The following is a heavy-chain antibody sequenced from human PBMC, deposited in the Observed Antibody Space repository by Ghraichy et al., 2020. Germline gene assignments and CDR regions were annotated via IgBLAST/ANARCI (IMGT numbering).Heavy chain of an antibody. J-gene: IGHJ4*02. V-gene: IGHV3-23*01. CDR3: AKGYCSGGSCYIGIDY. CDR1: GFTFSSYA. Sequence: GESLNIYCAASGFTFSSYAMTWVRQAPGMGLEWVSTISGTGSGTYYADSVKGRFTISRDNSNTLFLQMNSLRAEDTALYYCAKGYCSGGSCYIGIDYWGQGTLVTVSS. D-gene: IGHD2-15*01. CDR2: ISGTGSGT.